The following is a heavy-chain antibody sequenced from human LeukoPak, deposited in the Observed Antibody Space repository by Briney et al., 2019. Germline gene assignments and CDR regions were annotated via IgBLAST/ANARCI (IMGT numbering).Heavy chain of an antibody. CDR2: IIPIFGTA. CDR3: ARGYYGSGSHDY. CDR1: GGTFSSYA. D-gene: IGHD3-10*01. Sequence: SVKVSCKASGGTFSSYAISWVRQAPGQGLEWMGGIIPIFGTANYAQKFQGRVTITTDESTSPAYMELSSLRSEDTAMYYCARGYYGSGSHDYWGQGTLVTVSS. J-gene: IGHJ4*02. V-gene: IGHV1-69*05.